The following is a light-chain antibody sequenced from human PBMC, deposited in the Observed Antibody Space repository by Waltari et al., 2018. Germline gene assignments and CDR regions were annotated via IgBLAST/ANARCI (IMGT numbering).Light chain of an antibody. Sequence: DIVMTQPPDSLAVSLGERATINCKSSQSVLYSPNSKNYLPWYQQTPGQPPKLLIYWASTRESGVPDRFSGSGSGTDFTLTISSLQAEDVAVYYCQQYSTAPWTFGQGTKVEIK. CDR2: WAS. V-gene: IGKV4-1*01. CDR1: QSVLYSPNSKNY. CDR3: QQYSTAPWT. J-gene: IGKJ1*01.